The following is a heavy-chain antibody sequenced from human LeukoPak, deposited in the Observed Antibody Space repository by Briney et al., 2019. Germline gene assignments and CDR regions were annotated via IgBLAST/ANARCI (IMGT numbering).Heavy chain of an antibody. Sequence: KPSETLSLTCAVSGGSISSGGYSWSWIRQPPGKGLEWIGYIYHSGSTYYNPSLKSRVTISVDRSKNQFSLKLSSVTAADTAVYCCARGRGYSYGPYFDYWGQGTLATVSS. CDR2: IYHSGST. CDR3: ARGRGYSYGPYFDY. J-gene: IGHJ4*02. CDR1: GGSISSGGYS. V-gene: IGHV4-30-2*01. D-gene: IGHD5-18*01.